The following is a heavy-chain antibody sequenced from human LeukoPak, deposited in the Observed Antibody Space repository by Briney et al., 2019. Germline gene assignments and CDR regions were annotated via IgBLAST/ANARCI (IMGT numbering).Heavy chain of an antibody. Sequence: ASVKVSCKASGYTFTGYYMHWVRQAPGQGLEWMGWINPNSGGTNYAQKFQGRVTMTRDMSTSTVYMELSSLRSEDTAVYYCAREAPRDCSGGSCYYFDYWGQGTLVTVSS. D-gene: IGHD2-15*01. V-gene: IGHV1-2*02. CDR3: AREAPRDCSGGSCYYFDY. CDR2: INPNSGGT. J-gene: IGHJ4*02. CDR1: GYTFTGYY.